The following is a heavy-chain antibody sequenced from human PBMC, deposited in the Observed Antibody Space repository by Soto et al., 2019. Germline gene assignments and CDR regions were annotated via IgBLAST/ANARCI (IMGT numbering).Heavy chain of an antibody. CDR1: GYTFTNNY. Sequence: QVQLVQSGTEVKMPGASVKVSCKPSGYTFTNNYVLWVRQAPGQGLEWMGIIDPSGGSRIYAQKFHGIVTMTRDTSTSTMDIELSNLRSEDTAVFYCAGVHGTYYDTLTGLWGGHFDYWGQGTQVTVSS. V-gene: IGHV1-46*03. CDR2: IDPSGGSR. D-gene: IGHD3-9*01. J-gene: IGHJ4*02. CDR3: AGVHGTYYDTLTGLWGGHFDY.